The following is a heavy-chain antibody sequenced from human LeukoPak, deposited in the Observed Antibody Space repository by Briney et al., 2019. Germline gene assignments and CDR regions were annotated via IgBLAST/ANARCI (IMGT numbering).Heavy chain of an antibody. CDR1: GFTFRSTW. J-gene: IGHJ4*02. D-gene: IGHD2-21*02. Sequence: GGSLRLSCEVSGFTFRSTWMHWVRQAPGKGLVWGSRINSDGSSTSYADSVKGRFTISRDNAKNTLYLQMNSLRAEDTAVYYCATGNCGGDCYSGYWGQGTLVTVSS. CDR2: INSDGSST. V-gene: IGHV3-74*01. CDR3: ATGNCGGDCYSGY.